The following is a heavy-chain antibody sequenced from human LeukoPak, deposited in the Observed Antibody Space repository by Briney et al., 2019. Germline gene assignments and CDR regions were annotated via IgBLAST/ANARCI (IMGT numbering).Heavy chain of an antibody. J-gene: IGHJ6*04. V-gene: IGHV3-53*01. Sequence: PGGSLRLSCAASGFTVSSNYMSWVRQAPGKGLEWVSVIYSGGSTYYADSVKGRFTISRDNSKNTLYLQMNSLRAEDTAVYYCAKGSGWYYYYYGMGVWGKGTTVTVSS. CDR2: IYSGGST. CDR3: AKGSGWYYYYYGMGV. CDR1: GFTVSSNY. D-gene: IGHD6-19*01.